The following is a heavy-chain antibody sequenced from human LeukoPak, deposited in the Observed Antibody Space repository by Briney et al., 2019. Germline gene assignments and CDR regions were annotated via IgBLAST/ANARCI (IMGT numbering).Heavy chain of an antibody. CDR3: ARVGELDY. D-gene: IGHD1-26*01. Sequence: PGGSLRLSCAASGFTFSSYSMNWVRQAPGERLEWVTYISSSSSTIYYADSVKGRFTISRDNAQNSVYLQMNSLRDEDTAVYYCARVGELDYWGQGTLVTVSS. J-gene: IGHJ4*02. V-gene: IGHV3-48*02. CDR1: GFTFSSYS. CDR2: ISSSSSTI.